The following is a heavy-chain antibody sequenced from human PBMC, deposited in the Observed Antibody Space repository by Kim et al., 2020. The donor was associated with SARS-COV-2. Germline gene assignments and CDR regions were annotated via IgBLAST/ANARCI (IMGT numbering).Heavy chain of an antibody. D-gene: IGHD6-19*01. Sequence: YAASVKGRFTISRDSSNNTLYLQMNSLRAEDTSVYYCAKAGTAKGLVDFWGQGTLVTVSS. CDR3: AKAGTAKGLVDF. J-gene: IGHJ4*02. V-gene: IGHV3-23*01.